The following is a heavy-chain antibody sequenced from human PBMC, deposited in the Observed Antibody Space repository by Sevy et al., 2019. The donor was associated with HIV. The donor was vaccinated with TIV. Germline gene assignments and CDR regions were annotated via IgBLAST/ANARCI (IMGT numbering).Heavy chain of an antibody. CDR1: GYTFTGYY. J-gene: IGHJ4*02. D-gene: IGHD4-17*01. CDR2: INPNSGGT. Sequence: ASVKVSCKASGYTFTGYYMHWVRQAPGQGLEWMGWINPNSGGTNYAQKFQGRVTMTRDTSISTAYMELSRLRSDDTAVYYCARGLWNDYGGKPSYWGQGTLVTVSS. CDR3: ARGLWNDYGGKPSY. V-gene: IGHV1-2*02.